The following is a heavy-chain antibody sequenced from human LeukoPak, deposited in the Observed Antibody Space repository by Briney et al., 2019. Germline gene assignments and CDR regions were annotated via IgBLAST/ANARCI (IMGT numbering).Heavy chain of an antibody. CDR2: INHSGST. Sequence: SETLSLTCAVYGGSFSGYYWSWIRQPPGKGLEWIGEINHSGSTNYNPSLKSRVTISVETSKNQFSLKLSSVTAADTAVYYCARLGGAGATVTTSYYYGMDVWGKGTTVTVSS. CDR1: GGSFSGYY. V-gene: IGHV4-34*01. CDR3: ARLGGAGATVTTSYYYGMDV. D-gene: IGHD4-11*01. J-gene: IGHJ6*04.